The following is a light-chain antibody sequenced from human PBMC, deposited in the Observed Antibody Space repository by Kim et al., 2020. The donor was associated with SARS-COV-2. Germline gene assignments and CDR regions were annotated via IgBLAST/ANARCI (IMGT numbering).Light chain of an antibody. Sequence: ASVGERATITCRASQSVSNYLGWYQQKPGKAPRLLIYGASTWQTGVPARFSGSGSGTDFTLTISSLQPEDFAAYYCQQDNNSPRTFGGGTKVDIK. CDR2: GAS. CDR3: QQDNNSPRT. V-gene: IGKV1-6*01. J-gene: IGKJ4*02. CDR1: QSVSNY.